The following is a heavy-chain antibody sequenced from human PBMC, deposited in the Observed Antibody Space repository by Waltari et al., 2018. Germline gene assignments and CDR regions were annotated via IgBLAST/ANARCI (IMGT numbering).Heavy chain of an antibody. D-gene: IGHD6-19*01. J-gene: IGHJ4*02. Sequence: QVQLQESGPGLVKPSQTLSLTCTVSGGSIDRGSYYWSWIRQPAGKGLEWIGSIYHSGSTYYNPSLKSRVTISVDTSKNQFSLKLSSVTAADTAVYYCATLAVAAPTGGGDYWGQGTLVTVSS. CDR1: GGSIDRGSYY. CDR2: IYHSGST. V-gene: IGHV4-61*02. CDR3: ATLAVAAPTGGGDY.